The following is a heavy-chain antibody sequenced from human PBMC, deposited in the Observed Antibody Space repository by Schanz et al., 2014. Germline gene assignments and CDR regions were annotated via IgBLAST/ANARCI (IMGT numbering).Heavy chain of an antibody. CDR3: ARDSRPKYDFLTAYYSSDY. V-gene: IGHV3-21*01. Sequence: EVQLVESGGGLVKPGGSLRLSCEASEFTFSSYKMNWVRQAPGKGLEWVSSISSSGSYIHYADSVKGRFTISRDNAKNTLYLQMNSLRAEDTAVYYCARDSRPKYDFLTAYYSSDYWGQGTLVTVSS. D-gene: IGHD3-9*01. CDR1: EFTFSSYK. CDR2: ISSSGSYI. J-gene: IGHJ4*02.